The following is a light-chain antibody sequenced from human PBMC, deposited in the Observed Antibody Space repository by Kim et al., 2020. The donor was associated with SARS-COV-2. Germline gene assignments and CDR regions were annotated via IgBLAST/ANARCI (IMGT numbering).Light chain of an antibody. CDR3: QAWDSSTLWV. CDR1: TLGDKY. J-gene: IGLJ3*02. V-gene: IGLV3-1*01. CDR2: QDT. Sequence: SYELTQPPSVSVSPGQTASIACSGDTLGDKYVCWYQQKPGQSPVLVIYQDTKRPSGIPERFSGSNSGNTVTLTISGTQATDEADYYCQAWDSSTLWVFGGGTQLTVL.